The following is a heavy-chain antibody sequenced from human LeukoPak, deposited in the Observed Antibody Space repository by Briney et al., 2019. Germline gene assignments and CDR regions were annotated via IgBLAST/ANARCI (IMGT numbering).Heavy chain of an antibody. CDR1: GGSISSSSYY. Sequence: SETLSLTCTVSGGSISSSSYYWGWIRQPPGKGLEWIGSIYYSGSTYYNPSLKSRVTISVDTSKNQFSLKLSSVTAADTAVYYCARVSEFGELLGIGNWFDPWGQGTLVTVSS. CDR3: ARVSEFGELLGIGNWFDP. D-gene: IGHD3-10*01. CDR2: IYYSGST. J-gene: IGHJ5*02. V-gene: IGHV4-39*01.